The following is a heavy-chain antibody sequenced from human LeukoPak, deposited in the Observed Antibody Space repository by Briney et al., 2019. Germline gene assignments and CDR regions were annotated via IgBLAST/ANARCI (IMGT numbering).Heavy chain of an antibody. Sequence: GGSLRLSCAASGFTFSDYYMSWIRQAPGKGLEWVSAISGSGGSTYYADSVKGRFTISRDNSKNTLYLQMNSLRAEDTAVYYCASRGRYSSSWYFDYWGQGTLVTVSS. CDR3: ASRGRYSSSWYFDY. V-gene: IGHV3-23*01. CDR1: GFTFSDYY. CDR2: ISGSGGST. D-gene: IGHD6-13*01. J-gene: IGHJ4*02.